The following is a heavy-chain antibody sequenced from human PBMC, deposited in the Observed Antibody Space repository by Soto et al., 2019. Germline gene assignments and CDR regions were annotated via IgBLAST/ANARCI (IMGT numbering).Heavy chain of an antibody. Sequence: QVQLVQSGDEVKKPGASVKVSCKASGYIFVNYGIAWVRQAPRQGLEWMGGISPYTGNTHSASKVQGRLTMTTDTSTSTAYMDLGSLTSDDTAVYYCVMVDNYVTPTPQDVWGQGTTVTVSS. CDR3: VMVDNYVTPTPQDV. CDR1: GYIFVNYG. CDR2: ISPYTGNT. D-gene: IGHD3-16*01. J-gene: IGHJ6*02. V-gene: IGHV1-18*01.